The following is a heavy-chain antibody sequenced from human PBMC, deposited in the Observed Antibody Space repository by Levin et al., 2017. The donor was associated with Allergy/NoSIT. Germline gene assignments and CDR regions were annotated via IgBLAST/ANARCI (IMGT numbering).Heavy chain of an antibody. CDR3: AGVPRSAFDI. J-gene: IGHJ3*02. Sequence: GASLPLSFSFFLFSFSIFCFFLCCLAPWPFLFFFSLLPLSWRRPVYADSVKGRFTISRDNAKNTLYLQMNSLRADDTAVYYCAGVPRSAFDIWGQGTMVTVSS. V-gene: IGHV3-74*01. CDR2: LPLSWRRP. D-gene: IGHD6-13*01. CDR1: LFSFSIFC.